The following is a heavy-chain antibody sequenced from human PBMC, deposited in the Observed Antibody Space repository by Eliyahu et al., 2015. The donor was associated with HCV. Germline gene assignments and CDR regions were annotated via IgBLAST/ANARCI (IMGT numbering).Heavy chain of an antibody. J-gene: IGHJ4*02. V-gene: IGHV3-74*01. CDR2: XNSDGSST. Sequence: EVQLVESGGGLVQPGGSLXLSCAASGFXFSSYWMHWVRQAPGKGLVWVSRXNSDGSSTSYADSVKGRFTISRDNAKNTLYLQMNSLRAEDTAVYYCAREGYSSSSFDYWGQGTLVTVSS. D-gene: IGHD6-6*01. CDR1: GFXFSSYW. CDR3: AREGYSSSSFDY.